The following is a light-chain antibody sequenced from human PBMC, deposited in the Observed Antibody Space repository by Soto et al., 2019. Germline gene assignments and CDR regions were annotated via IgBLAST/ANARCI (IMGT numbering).Light chain of an antibody. J-gene: IGLJ2*01. Sequence: QSALTQPASVSGSPGQSITISCTGTSSDVGAYDFVSWYQHSPDKAPKLVTFDVTHRPPGISDRFSGSKSANTASLTISGLQAADEAFYYCSSYTTRSTLVFGGGTKVTVL. CDR3: SSYTTRSTLV. V-gene: IGLV2-14*01. CDR1: SSDVGAYDF. CDR2: DVT.